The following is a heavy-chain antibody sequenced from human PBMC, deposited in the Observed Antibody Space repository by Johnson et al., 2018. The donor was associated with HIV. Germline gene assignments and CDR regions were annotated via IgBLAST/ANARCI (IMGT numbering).Heavy chain of an antibody. CDR1: GFTLSNYG. Sequence: QVQLVESGGVVVQPGGSLRLSCAASGFTLSNYGMHWVRQAPGKGLEWVAVISYDGSNKYYADSVKGRFTISRDNSKNTLHLQMNSLRAEDTAVYYCAKGTHYSDSSGYWSNDAFDIWGQGTRVTVSS. J-gene: IGHJ3*02. D-gene: IGHD3-22*01. V-gene: IGHV3-30*18. CDR3: AKGTHYSDSSGYWSNDAFDI. CDR2: ISYDGSNK.